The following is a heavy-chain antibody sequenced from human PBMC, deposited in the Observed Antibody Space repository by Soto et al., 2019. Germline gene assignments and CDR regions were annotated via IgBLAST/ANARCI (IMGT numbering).Heavy chain of an antibody. J-gene: IGHJ4*02. D-gene: IGHD2-15*01. V-gene: IGHV1-69*13. Sequence: SVKVSCKASGGTFSSYAISWVRQAPGQGLEWMGGIIPIFGTANYAQKFQGRVTITADESTSTAYMELSSLRPEDTAVYYCAREVGGKYYFDYWGQGTLVTVPS. CDR1: GGTFSSYA. CDR3: AREVGGKYYFDY. CDR2: IIPIFGTA.